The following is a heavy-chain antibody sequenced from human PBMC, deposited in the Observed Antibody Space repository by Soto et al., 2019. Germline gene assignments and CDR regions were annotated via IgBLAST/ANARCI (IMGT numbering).Heavy chain of an antibody. CDR2: ISGSGGST. J-gene: IGHJ4*02. D-gene: IGHD6-13*01. CDR1: GFTFSSYA. Sequence: EVQLLEAGGGLVQPGRSLRLSCAASGFTFSSYAMSWVRQAPGKGLEWVSAISGSGGSTYYADSVKGRFTISRDNSKTTLYLQMNSLRAEDTAVYYCAYSSTPFDYWGQGTLVTVSS. CDR3: AYSSTPFDY. V-gene: IGHV3-23*01.